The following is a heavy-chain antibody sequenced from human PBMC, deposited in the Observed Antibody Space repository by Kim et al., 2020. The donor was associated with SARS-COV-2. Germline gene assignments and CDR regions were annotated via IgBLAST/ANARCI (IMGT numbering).Heavy chain of an antibody. D-gene: IGHD3-10*01. V-gene: IGHV3-23*01. CDR3: AKDLGHYGSGSVGGMDV. Sequence: VKGRFTISRDNSKNTLYLQVNSLRAEDTAVYYWAKDLGHYGSGSVGGMDVWGQGTTVTVSS. J-gene: IGHJ6*02.